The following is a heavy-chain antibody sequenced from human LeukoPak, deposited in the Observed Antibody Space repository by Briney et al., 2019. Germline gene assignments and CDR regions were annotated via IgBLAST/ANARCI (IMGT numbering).Heavy chain of an antibody. CDR3: ARSPEWELIWGFDR. V-gene: IGHV4-59*01. D-gene: IGHD1-26*01. CDR2: IFYSGTT. Sequence: PSETLSLTCTVSGGSFNDFYLSWIRQSPGKGLEWIGYIFYSGTTNYNPSLKSRVTISVVTSKNQFSLRLTSVTAADTAVYYCARSPEWELIWGFDRWGQGTLVTVSS. J-gene: IGHJ5*02. CDR1: GGSFNDFY.